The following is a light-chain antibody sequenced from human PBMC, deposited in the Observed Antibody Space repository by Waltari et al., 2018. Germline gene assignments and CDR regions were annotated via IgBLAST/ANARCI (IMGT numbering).Light chain of an antibody. CDR2: VSS. V-gene: IGKV1-39*01. CDR1: ETIRTH. CDR3: QQSYSPPYN. Sequence: DIQMTQSPSSLSASVGDKITLTCRASETIRTHLNWYQQTPGQAPKLLISVSSRLQTGVPSRCSGSGSGTDFTLTISSLQPEDFATYYCQQSYSPPYNFGQGTKLEI. J-gene: IGKJ2*01.